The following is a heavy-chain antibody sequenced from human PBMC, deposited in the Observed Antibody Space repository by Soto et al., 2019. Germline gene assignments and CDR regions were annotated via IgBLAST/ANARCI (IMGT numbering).Heavy chain of an antibody. D-gene: IGHD2-2*01. Sequence: QVQLVQSGAEVTKPGASVKVSCKASGYTFSSYAVQWVRQAPGQSLEWIGWIHAGNGDTKYSQKFHGRVTLTRDTSSNTAYMDLSSLRSEDTAVYYCARVPRYTSDIVEVPAVMFDDWFVPWGQGTLVTVSS. CDR1: GYTFSSYA. V-gene: IGHV1-3*01. CDR2: IHAGNGDT. J-gene: IGHJ5*02. CDR3: ARVPRYTSDIVEVPAVMFDDWFVP.